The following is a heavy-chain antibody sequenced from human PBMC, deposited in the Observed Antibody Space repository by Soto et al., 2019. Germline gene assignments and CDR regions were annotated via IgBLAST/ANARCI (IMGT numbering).Heavy chain of an antibody. CDR2: IKSKTDGGTT. CDR1: GFTFSNAW. Sequence: EVQLVESGGGLVKPGGSLRLSCAASGFTFSNAWMSWVRQAPGKGLEWVGRIKSKTDGGTTDYAAPVKGRFTISRDDSKNTLYVQMNSLKTEDTAVYYCTTGPGIAVAGTPDYWGQGTLVTVSS. J-gene: IGHJ4*02. D-gene: IGHD6-19*01. V-gene: IGHV3-15*01. CDR3: TTGPGIAVAGTPDY.